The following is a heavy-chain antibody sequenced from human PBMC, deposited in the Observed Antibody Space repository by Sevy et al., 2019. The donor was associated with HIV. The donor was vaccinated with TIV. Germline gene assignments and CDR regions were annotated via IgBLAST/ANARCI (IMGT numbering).Heavy chain of an antibody. V-gene: IGHV1-18*01. J-gene: IGHJ4*02. Sequence: ASVKVSCKASGYTFTSYRIYWVRQAPGQGLESMGWISAHNGDTNYAQKFQGRVTMITDTSTTTAYMDLRSLRTDDTALYYCARAYCSDGRCYSLAYWGQGTLVTVSS. CDR3: ARAYCSDGRCYSLAY. CDR2: ISAHNGDT. CDR1: GYTFTSYR. D-gene: IGHD2-15*01.